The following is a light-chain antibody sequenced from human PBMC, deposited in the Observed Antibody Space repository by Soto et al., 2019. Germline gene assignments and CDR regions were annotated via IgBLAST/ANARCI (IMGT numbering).Light chain of an antibody. Sequence: QSALTQPPSASVSPGQSVTISCTGTGSDVGGYNFVSWYQHHPGKAPKLMIYEVTRRPSGVPDRFSGSKSGNTASLTVSGLLAEDEADYYCASYAGGNQVFGTGTKLTVL. CDR3: ASYAGGNQV. CDR2: EVT. J-gene: IGLJ1*01. V-gene: IGLV2-8*01. CDR1: GSDVGGYNF.